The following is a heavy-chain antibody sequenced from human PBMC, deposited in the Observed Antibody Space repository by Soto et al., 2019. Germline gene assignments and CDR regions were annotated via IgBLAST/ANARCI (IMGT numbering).Heavy chain of an antibody. CDR3: ARSQPRTTSLYYYYGMDV. V-gene: IGHV5-51*01. J-gene: IGHJ6*02. Sequence: GESLKISCKGSGYSFTSYWIGWVRQMPGKGLEWMGIIYPGDSDTRYSPSFQGQVTISADKSISTAYLQWSSLKASDTAMYYCARSQPRTTSLYYYYGMDVWGQGTTVTVPS. CDR1: GYSFTSYW. D-gene: IGHD1-1*01. CDR2: IYPGDSDT.